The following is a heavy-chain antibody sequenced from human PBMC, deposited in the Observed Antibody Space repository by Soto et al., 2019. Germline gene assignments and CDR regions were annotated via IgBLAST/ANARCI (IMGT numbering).Heavy chain of an antibody. D-gene: IGHD3-22*01. J-gene: IGHJ4*02. CDR1: GGSISSYY. CDR3: ARSDHYYYDSRGYWAY. Sequence: PSETLSLTCTVSGGSISSYYWSWIRQPPGKGLEWIGYIYYSGSTNYNPSLKSRLTISVDTSKNQFSLKLSSVTAADTAVYYCARSDHYYYDSRGYWAYWGQGTLVTVSS. V-gene: IGHV4-59*08. CDR2: IYYSGST.